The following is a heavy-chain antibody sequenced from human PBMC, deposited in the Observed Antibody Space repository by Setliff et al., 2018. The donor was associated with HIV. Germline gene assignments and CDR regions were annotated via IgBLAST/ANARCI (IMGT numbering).Heavy chain of an antibody. V-gene: IGHV4-38-2*02. D-gene: IGHD3-22*01. CDR3: ARGGSYDTFDY. CDR1: GYSISSRYY. J-gene: IGHJ4*02. Sequence: SETLSLTCTVSGYSISSRYYWGWIRQPPGKGLEWIGSIYTSGSTNYNPSLKSRVTMSIDTSKKQFSLKLASVTAADTAVYYCARGGSYDTFDYWGQGTLVTVSS. CDR2: IYTSGST.